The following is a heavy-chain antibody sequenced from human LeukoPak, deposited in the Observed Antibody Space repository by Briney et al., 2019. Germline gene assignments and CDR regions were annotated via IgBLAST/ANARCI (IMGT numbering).Heavy chain of an antibody. D-gene: IGHD3-22*01. CDR1: GYSISSGYY. J-gene: IGHJ4*02. V-gene: IGHV4-38-2*01. CDR2: IYHSGST. Sequence: PSETLSLTCAVSGYSISSGYYWGWIRQPPGKGLEWIGSIYHSGSTYYNPSLKSRVTISVDTSKNQFSLKLSSVTAADTAVYYCASHHTGDYYDSSGYYYFDYWGQGTLVTVSS. CDR3: ASHHTGDYYDSSGYYYFDY.